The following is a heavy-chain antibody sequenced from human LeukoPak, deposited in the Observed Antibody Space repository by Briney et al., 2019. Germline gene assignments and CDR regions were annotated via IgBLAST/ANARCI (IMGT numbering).Heavy chain of an antibody. V-gene: IGHV3-30-3*01. CDR2: ISYDGSNK. J-gene: IGHJ3*02. CDR3: VRDRIRAFDI. D-gene: IGHD2-15*01. CDR1: GFTFSSYA. Sequence: GRSPRLSCAASGFTFSSYAMHWVRQAPGKGLEWVAVISYDGSNKYYADSVKGRLTISRDNSKNTLYLQMNSLRAEDTAVYFCVRDRIRAFDIWGQGEMVTVSS.